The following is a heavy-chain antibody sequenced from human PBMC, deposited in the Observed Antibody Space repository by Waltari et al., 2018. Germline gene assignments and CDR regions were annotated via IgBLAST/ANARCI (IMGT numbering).Heavy chain of an antibody. CDR1: GGSISSSSYY. J-gene: IGHJ4*02. D-gene: IGHD3-3*01. CDR2: IYYSGST. Sequence: QLQLQESGPGLVKPSETLSLACTVSGGSISSSSYYWGWIRQPPGKGLEWIGSIYYSGSTYYNPSLKSRVTISVDTSKNQFSLKLSSVTAADTAVYYCARAPSPGIRFSYDYWGQGTLVTVSS. CDR3: ARAPSPGIRFSYDY. V-gene: IGHV4-39*07.